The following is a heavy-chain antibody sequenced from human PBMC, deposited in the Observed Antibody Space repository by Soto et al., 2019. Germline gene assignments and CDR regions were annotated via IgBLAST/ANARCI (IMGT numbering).Heavy chain of an antibody. V-gene: IGHV1-69*13. J-gene: IGHJ4*02. D-gene: IGHD5-12*01. CDR1: GGTFSSYA. CDR2: IIPIFGTA. CDR3: ARSFGREMATNHFDY. Sequence: PVKVSCKASGGTFSSYAISWVRQAPGQGLEWMGGIIPIFGTANYAQKFQGRVTITADESTSTAYMELSSLRSEDTAVYYCARSFGREMATNHFDYWGQGTLVTVSS.